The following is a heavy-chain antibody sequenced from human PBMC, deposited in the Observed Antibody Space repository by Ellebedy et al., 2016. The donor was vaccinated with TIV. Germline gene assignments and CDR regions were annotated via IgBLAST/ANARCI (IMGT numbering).Heavy chain of an antibody. J-gene: IGHJ4*02. CDR1: GYTFTSYG. D-gene: IGHD3-10*01. V-gene: IGHV1-18*01. CDR2: ISAYNGNT. CDR3: ARIDMVRGGVAY. Sequence: ASVKVSXKASGYTFTSYGISWVRQAPGQGLEWMGWISAYNGNTNYAQKLQGRVTMTTDTSTSTAYMELRSLRSGDTAVYYCARIDMVRGGVAYWGQGTLVTVSS.